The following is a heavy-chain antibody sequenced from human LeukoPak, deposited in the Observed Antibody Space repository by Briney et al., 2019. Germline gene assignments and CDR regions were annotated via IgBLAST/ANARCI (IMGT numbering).Heavy chain of an antibody. CDR1: GFTMKNFG. J-gene: IGHJ4*02. CDR2: IWYDGSQR. D-gene: IGHD3-3*01. V-gene: IGHV3-33*01. CDR3: VRGADMNYNFENSFYFDS. Sequence: GGSLRLSCAVSGFTMKNFGMHWVRQAPGKGVEWVVLIWYDGSQRHYIDSVKGRFAISRENSMNTLSLEMNGLRVEDTAVYYCVRGADMNYNFENSFYFDSWGQGALVIVSS.